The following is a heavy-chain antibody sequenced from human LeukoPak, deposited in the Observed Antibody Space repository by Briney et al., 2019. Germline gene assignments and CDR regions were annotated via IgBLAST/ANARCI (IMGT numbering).Heavy chain of an antibody. CDR2: IDPTGRSV. CDR1: GFSFSSYG. D-gene: IGHD3-16*01. J-gene: IGHJ4*02. V-gene: IGHV3-48*02. CDR3: ARTLAL. Sequence: GGSLRLSCAASGFSFSSYGMNWVRQAPGQGLEWVSYIDPTGRSVYYADSVKGRFTVSRVNANHSVFLQMNSLRDVDTAVYFCARTLALWGQGTLVTVSS.